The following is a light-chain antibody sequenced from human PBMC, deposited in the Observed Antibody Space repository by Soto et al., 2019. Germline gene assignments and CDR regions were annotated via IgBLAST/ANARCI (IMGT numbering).Light chain of an antibody. CDR1: QSFSSSY. J-gene: IGKJ4*01. CDR3: EQYGTAHQRT. V-gene: IGKV3-20*01. CDR2: GAS. Sequence: EIVSTQSPGTLSLSRGERATLSCRASQSFSSSYLAWYQQKPGQAPRLLIYGASSRATGIPDRFSGSGSGTDFTLTICRLEPEDFAVYYYEQYGTAHQRTFGGWT.